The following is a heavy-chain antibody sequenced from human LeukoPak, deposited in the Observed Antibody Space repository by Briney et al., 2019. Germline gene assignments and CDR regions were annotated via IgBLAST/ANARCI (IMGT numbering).Heavy chain of an antibody. Sequence: PGGSLRLSCAASGFTFSSYVMSWVRQAPGKGLEWVSAISGSGGSTYYADSVKGRFTISRDNSKNTLYLQMNSLRAEDTAVYYCAKESNDFWSGRPEYFQHWGQGTLVTVSS. J-gene: IGHJ1*01. CDR1: GFTFSSYV. CDR3: AKESNDFWSGRPEYFQH. CDR2: ISGSGGST. V-gene: IGHV3-23*01. D-gene: IGHD3-3*01.